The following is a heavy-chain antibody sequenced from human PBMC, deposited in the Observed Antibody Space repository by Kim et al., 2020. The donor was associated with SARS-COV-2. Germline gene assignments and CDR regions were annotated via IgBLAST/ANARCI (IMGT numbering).Heavy chain of an antibody. J-gene: IGHJ4*02. V-gene: IGHV3-13*01. CDR2: IGTAGDT. CDR1: GFTFSSYD. Sequence: GGSLRLSCAASGFTFSSYDMHWVRQATGKGLEWVSAIGTAGDTYYPGSVKGRFTISRENAKNSLYLQMNSLRAGDTAVYYCARALPNYYGSGSHPYYFDYWGQGTLVTVSS. CDR3: ARALPNYYGSGSHPYYFDY. D-gene: IGHD3-10*01.